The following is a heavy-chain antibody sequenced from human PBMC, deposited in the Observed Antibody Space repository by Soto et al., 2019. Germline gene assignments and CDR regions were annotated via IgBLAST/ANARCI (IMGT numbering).Heavy chain of an antibody. J-gene: IGHJ5*01. Sequence: PRGSLRLSCEASGFKFDDYMMQWVRQAPGKGLEWISLISWDGGSIDYADSVKGRFTVSRDNSKTSLYLHMDGLTTEDTAFYFCAKEGNGGSSLDSWGQGTLVTVSS. D-gene: IGHD2-15*01. CDR3: AKEGNGGSSLDS. CDR1: GFKFDDYM. V-gene: IGHV3-43*01. CDR2: ISWDGGSI.